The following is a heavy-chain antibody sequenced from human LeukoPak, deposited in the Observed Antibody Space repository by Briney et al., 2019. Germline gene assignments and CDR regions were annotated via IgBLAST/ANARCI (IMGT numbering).Heavy chain of an antibody. J-gene: IGHJ6*02. CDR2: IYYSGST. V-gene: IGHV4-31*03. Sequence: PSGTLSLTCTVSGGSISSGGYYGSWIRQHPGKGLEWIGYIYYSGSTYYNPSLKSRVTISVDTSKNQFSLKLSSVTAADTAVYYCARELRTSKNYYYDSSGPMDVWGQGTTVTVSS. D-gene: IGHD3-22*01. CDR3: ARELRTSKNYYYDSSGPMDV. CDR1: GGSISSGGYY.